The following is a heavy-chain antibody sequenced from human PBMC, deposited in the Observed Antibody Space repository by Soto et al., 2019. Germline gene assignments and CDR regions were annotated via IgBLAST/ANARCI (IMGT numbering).Heavy chain of an antibody. CDR3: VKDNSSNYYYTWFDP. V-gene: IGHV3-64D*06. CDR2: ISSNGGST. D-gene: IGHD3-22*01. CDR1: GFTFSDYA. J-gene: IGHJ5*02. Sequence: XGSLRLACSASGFTFSDYAMQWVRQAPGKGLEYVSAISSNGGSTYHADSVKDRFTISRDNSKNTLYLQMTSLRVEDTAVYYCVKDNSSNYYYTWFDPWGQGTLVTVSS.